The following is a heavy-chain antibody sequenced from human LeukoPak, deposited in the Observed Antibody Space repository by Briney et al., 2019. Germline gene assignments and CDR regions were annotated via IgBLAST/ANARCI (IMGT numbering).Heavy chain of an antibody. Sequence: SETLSLTCTVSDGSIRSYYWSWIRQPPGKGLEWIGHIYYSESPNYNPSLKSRLTISVDTSKNQFSLRLSSVTAADTAVYYCARQPVGSRHWFDPWGQGTLVTVSS. CDR3: ARQPVGSRHWFDP. D-gene: IGHD6-13*01. CDR2: IYYSESP. CDR1: DGSIRSYY. J-gene: IGHJ5*02. V-gene: IGHV4-59*08.